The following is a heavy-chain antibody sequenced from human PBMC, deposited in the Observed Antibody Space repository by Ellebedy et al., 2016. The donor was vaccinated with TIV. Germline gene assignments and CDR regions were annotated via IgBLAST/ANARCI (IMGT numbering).Heavy chain of an antibody. CDR1: GFNVGSNY. CDR2: IYSRGNT. CDR3: AREEGWWGGMDV. J-gene: IGHJ6*02. V-gene: IGHV3-53*01. Sequence: PGGSLRLSCTVSGFNVGSNYMSWVRQAPGKGLEWVSSIYSRGNTYYGDSVKGRFTISRDNSKNTLSLQMNRLRAEDTAKYHCAREEGWWGGMDVWGQGTAVTVSS. D-gene: IGHD2-15*01.